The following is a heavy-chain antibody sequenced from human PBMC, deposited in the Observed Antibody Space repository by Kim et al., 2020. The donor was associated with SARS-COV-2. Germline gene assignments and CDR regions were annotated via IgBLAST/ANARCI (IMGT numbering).Heavy chain of an antibody. CDR1: GTSISSNSYY. V-gene: IGHV4-39*01. Sequence: SETLSLTCTVSGTSISSNSYYWCWIRQPPGKGLEWIGSIYYSGSTYYNSSLKSRVTISVDTSKNQYSLKLRSVIAADTAVYYCAKVFTRGAFDIWGQGTMVTVSS. D-gene: IGHD2-2*01. CDR3: AKVFTRGAFDI. CDR2: IYYSGST. J-gene: IGHJ3*02.